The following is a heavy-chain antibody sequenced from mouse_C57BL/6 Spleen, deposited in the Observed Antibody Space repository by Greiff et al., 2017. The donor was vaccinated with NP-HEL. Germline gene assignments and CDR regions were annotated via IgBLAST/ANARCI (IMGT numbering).Heavy chain of an antibody. CDR2: INPNYGTT. D-gene: IGHD1-1*01. V-gene: IGHV1-39*01. CDR1: GYSFTDYN. Sequence: VHVKQSGPELVKPGASVKISCKASGYSFTDYNMNWVKQSNGKSLEWIGVINPNYGTTSYNQKFKGKATLTVDQSSSTAYMQLNSLTSEDSAVYYCARGNYGSSYAWFAYWGQGTLVTVSA. J-gene: IGHJ3*01. CDR3: ARGNYGSSYAWFAY.